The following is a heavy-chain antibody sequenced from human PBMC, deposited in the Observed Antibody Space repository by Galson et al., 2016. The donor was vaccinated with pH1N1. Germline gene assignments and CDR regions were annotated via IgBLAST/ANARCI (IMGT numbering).Heavy chain of an antibody. Sequence: TLSLTCSVSGGSISSGSYYWSWIRQPAEKGLEWIGYIYTSGSTSYNPSLKSRVTMSVDTSKNQLSLKLTSVTSADTAVYYRARGLAVAGTFYFDPWGQGTLVTVSS. CDR2: IYTSGST. CDR1: GGSISSGSYY. CDR3: ARGLAVAGTFYFDP. V-gene: IGHV4-61*09. J-gene: IGHJ4*02. D-gene: IGHD6-19*01.